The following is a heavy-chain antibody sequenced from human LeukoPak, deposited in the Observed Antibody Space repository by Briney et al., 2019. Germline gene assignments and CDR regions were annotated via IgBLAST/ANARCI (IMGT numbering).Heavy chain of an antibody. D-gene: IGHD3-22*01. CDR2: MKAKSGAT. CDR3: ARGFSDYDGTDYAFSYY. Sequence: ASVKVSCKPSGYTFTIYDINWVRQATGRGLEWMGWMKAKSGATGYAQKFQGRVTMTRDTSISTAYMELSSLTSDDTAVYYCARGFSDYDGTDYAFSYYWGQGTLVTVSS. V-gene: IGHV1-8*01. CDR1: GYTFTIYD. J-gene: IGHJ4*02.